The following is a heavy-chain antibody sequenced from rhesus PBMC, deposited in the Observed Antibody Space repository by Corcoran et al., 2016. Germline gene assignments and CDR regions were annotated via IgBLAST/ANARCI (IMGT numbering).Heavy chain of an antibody. CDR1: GGSISGYY. CDR2: IDGKIAGT. J-gene: IGHJ4*01. CDR3: ARRGYSGYSYFFDY. Sequence: QLQLQESGPGLVKPSETLSLTCAVSGGSISGYYWSWIRQPPGKGLEWIGNIDGKIAGTNYNPSLKSRVTISKDPSKNECSLKLSSVPAADTAVYYCARRGYSGYSYFFDYWGQGVLVTVSS. D-gene: IGHD5-42*01. V-gene: IGHV4-81*01.